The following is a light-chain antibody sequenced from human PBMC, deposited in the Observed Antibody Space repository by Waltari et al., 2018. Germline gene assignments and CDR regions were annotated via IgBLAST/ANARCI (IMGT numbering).Light chain of an antibody. CDR1: QSLVSRDGNTY. CDR3: MQGTHWPWT. CDR2: KVS. J-gene: IGKJ1*01. V-gene: IGKV2-30*01. Sequence: DVVMTQSPLSLPVTLGQPASISCRSSQSLVSRDGNTYFNWFHQRPGQSPRRLLYKVSNRDVXVPDRFSGRGSGSDFTLRXSRVEAEDVGVYYCMQGTHWPWTFGQGTKVEIK.